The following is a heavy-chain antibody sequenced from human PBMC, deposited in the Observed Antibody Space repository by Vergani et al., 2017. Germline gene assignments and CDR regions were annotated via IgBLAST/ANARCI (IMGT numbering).Heavy chain of an antibody. V-gene: IGHV4-34*01. J-gene: IGHJ6*03. D-gene: IGHD4-11*01. Sequence: QVQLQQWGGGLLKPSETLSLTCVVNGGSFTSYHWTWIRQSPGEGLEWVGDIDHTGRPDYNPSLKSRLTMSVDKSRNQFSLTLNSVTATDTAIYFCANVNTETNGHLYYYYYMDVWGQGTAVTVS. CDR1: GGSFTSYH. CDR2: IDHTGRP. CDR3: ANVNTETNGHLYYYYYMDV.